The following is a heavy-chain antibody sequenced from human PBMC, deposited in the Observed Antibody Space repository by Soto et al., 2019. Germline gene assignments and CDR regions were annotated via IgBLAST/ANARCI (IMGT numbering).Heavy chain of an antibody. CDR3: ARDRLRFLGLLSSYYYGMDV. D-gene: IGHD3-3*01. J-gene: IGHJ6*02. Sequence: QVQLVESGGGVVQPGRSLRLSCAASGFTFSSYGMHWVRQAPGKGLAWVAVIWYDGSNKYYADSVKGRFTISRDNSKNPLYLQMNSLRAEDTAVYYCARDRLRFLGLLSSYYYGMDVWGQGTTVTVSS. CDR1: GFTFSSYG. CDR2: IWYDGSNK. V-gene: IGHV3-33*01.